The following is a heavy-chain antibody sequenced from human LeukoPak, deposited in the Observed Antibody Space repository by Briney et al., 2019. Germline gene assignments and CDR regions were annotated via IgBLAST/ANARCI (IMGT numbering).Heavy chain of an antibody. CDR2: ISSSGSTI. CDR1: GFTFSSYE. CDR3: ARDPGGYMDV. Sequence: GGSLRLSCAASGFTFSSYEMNWVRQAPGKGLEWVSYISSSGSTIFYADSVKGRFTISRDNAKNSLYLQMNSLRAEDTTVYYCARDPGGYMDVWGKGTTVTISS. J-gene: IGHJ6*03. V-gene: IGHV3-48*03. D-gene: IGHD3-10*01.